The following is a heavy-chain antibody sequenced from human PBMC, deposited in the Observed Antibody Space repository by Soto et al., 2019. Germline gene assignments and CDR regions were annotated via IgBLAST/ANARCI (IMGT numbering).Heavy chain of an antibody. D-gene: IGHD4-17*01. CDR1: GFTFSSYG. CDR3: ARASTTVSLPCYFDY. V-gene: IGHV3-33*01. Sequence: QVQLVESGGDVVQPGRSLRLSCAASGFTFSSYGMHWVRQAPGKGLEWVAVIWYDGSNKYYADSVKGRFTISRDNSKNTLYLQMNSLRAEDTAVYYCARASTTVSLPCYFDYWGQGTLVTVSS. CDR2: IWYDGSNK. J-gene: IGHJ4*02.